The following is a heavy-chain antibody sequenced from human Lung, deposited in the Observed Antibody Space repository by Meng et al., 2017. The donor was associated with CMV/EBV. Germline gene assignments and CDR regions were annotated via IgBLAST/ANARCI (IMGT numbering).Heavy chain of an antibody. D-gene: IGHD4-17*01. J-gene: IGHJ4*02. V-gene: IGHV3-9*01. CDR3: VRDRNYGVYLGSDY. CDR1: GFTFDDHA. Sequence: GGSXRLXXVASGFTFDDHAMHWVRQAPGKGLEWVSDISWNSGNMGYADSVKGRFTISRDNAKNSLYLQMDNLGTEDTALYYCVRDRNYGVYLGSDYWGQGXLVTVSS. CDR2: ISWNSGNM.